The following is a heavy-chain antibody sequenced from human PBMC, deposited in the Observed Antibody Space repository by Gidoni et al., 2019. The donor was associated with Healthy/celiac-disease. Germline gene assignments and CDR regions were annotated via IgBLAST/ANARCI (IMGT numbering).Heavy chain of an antibody. Sequence: EVQLLESGGGLVQPGGSMRLACAASGFTFSSYAMGWVRQAPRKGLEWVSAISVSGGSTYYADSVKGRFTISRDNSKNTLYLQMNSLRAEDTAVYYCAKDHRLANWGSWGSDYWGQGTLVTVSS. CDR2: ISVSGGST. J-gene: IGHJ4*02. CDR3: AKDHRLANWGSWGSDY. CDR1: GFTFSSYA. D-gene: IGHD7-27*01. V-gene: IGHV3-23*01.